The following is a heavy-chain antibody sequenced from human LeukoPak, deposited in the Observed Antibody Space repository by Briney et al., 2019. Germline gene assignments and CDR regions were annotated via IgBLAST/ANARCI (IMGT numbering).Heavy chain of an antibody. V-gene: IGHV1-24*01. Sequence: ASVKVSCKVSGYTLTELSMHWVRQAPGKGLEWMGGFDPEDGETIYAQKFQGRVTMTEDTSTDTAYMELSSLRSEDTAVYYCATDLGLTGTTLGLWGRLVSGRSYPNFDYWGQGTLVTVSS. CDR3: ATDLGLTGTTLGLWGRLVSGRSYPNFDY. CDR1: GYTLTELS. D-gene: IGHD1-20*01. J-gene: IGHJ4*02. CDR2: FDPEDGET.